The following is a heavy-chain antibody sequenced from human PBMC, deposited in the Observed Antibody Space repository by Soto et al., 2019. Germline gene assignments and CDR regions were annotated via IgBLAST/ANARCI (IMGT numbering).Heavy chain of an antibody. CDR3: ARGIADTAMATGDY. Sequence: GASVKVSCKASGGTFSSYAISWVRQALGQGLEWMGGIIPIFGTANYAQKFQGRVTITADESTSTAYMELSSLRSEDTAVYYCARGIADTAMATGDYWGQGTLVTVSS. J-gene: IGHJ4*02. V-gene: IGHV1-69*13. CDR1: GGTFSSYA. D-gene: IGHD5-18*01. CDR2: IIPIFGTA.